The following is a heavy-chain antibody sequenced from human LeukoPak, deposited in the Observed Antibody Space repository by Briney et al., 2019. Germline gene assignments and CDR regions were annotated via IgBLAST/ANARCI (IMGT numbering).Heavy chain of an antibody. CDR3: ARDRTGYGDYVAVFDAFDI. V-gene: IGHV1-18*01. Sequence: ASVKVSCKASGYTFTSYGISWVRQATGQGLEWMGWISAYNGNTNYAQKLQGRVTMTTDTSTSTAYMELSRLRSDDTAVYYCARDRTGYGDYVAVFDAFDIWGQGTMVTVSS. D-gene: IGHD4-17*01. J-gene: IGHJ3*02. CDR2: ISAYNGNT. CDR1: GYTFTSYG.